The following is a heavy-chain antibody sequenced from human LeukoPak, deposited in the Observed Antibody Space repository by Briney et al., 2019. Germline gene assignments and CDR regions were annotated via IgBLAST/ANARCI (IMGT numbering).Heavy chain of an antibody. J-gene: IGHJ4*02. Sequence: GASVKVSCKVSGYTLTELSMHWVRQAPGKGLGWMGGFDPEDGETVYAQKFQGRVTRTEDTSTDTAYRELSSLRSQKTAVYYCATATMYYYDRSGSVYWGQGTLVTVSS. D-gene: IGHD3-22*01. CDR3: ATATMYYYDRSGSVY. V-gene: IGHV1-24*01. CDR2: FDPEDGET. CDR1: GYTLTELS.